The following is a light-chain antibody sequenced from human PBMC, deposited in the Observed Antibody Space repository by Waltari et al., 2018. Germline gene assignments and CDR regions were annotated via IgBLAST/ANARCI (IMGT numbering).Light chain of an antibody. Sequence: VMPKPPPPFPVTVEKVASTSCRSSQSLEDSDGNSYLTWYQQRPGQSPRRLIYTVSNRDCGVPDRFSGSGSGTDFTLSISRVEAEDVGVYYCKQDTQWSITFGQGTRLEIK. CDR1: QSLEDSDGNSY. V-gene: IGKV2-30*01. CDR2: TVS. CDR3: KQDTQWSIT. J-gene: IGKJ5*01.